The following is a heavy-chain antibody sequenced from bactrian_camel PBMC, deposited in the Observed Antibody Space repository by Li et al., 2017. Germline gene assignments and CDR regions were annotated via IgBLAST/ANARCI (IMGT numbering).Heavy chain of an antibody. J-gene: IGHJ4*01. D-gene: IGHD5*01. CDR2: THTTGNS. CDR3: GGYNGNWDIVY. Sequence: EVQLVESGGGLVQPGGSLTLSCAASGFTFSSYSMGWVRQAPGKGLEWVSVTHTTGNSYYTDSVKGRFTASRDNTENRVYLHLNSLKTEDMAMYYCGGYNGNWDIVYWGQGTQVTVS. V-gene: IGHV3S10*01. CDR1: GFTFSSYS.